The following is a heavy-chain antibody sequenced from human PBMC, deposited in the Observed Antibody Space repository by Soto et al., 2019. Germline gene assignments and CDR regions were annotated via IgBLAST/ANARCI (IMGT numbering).Heavy chain of an antibody. CDR3: ARIRDGYRSVWNIDY. Sequence: KSGPTLVNPTQTLTLTCTFSGFSLSTSGVGVGWIRQPPGKALEWLALIYWNDDKRYSPSLKSRLTITKDTSKNQVVLTMTNMDPVDTATYYCARIRDGYRSVWNIDYWGQGTLVTVSS. D-gene: IGHD5-12*01. CDR2: IYWNDDK. J-gene: IGHJ4*02. CDR1: GFSLSTSGVG. V-gene: IGHV2-5*01.